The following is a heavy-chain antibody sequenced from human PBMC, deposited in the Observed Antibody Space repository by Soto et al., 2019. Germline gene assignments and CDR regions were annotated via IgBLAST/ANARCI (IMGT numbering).Heavy chain of an antibody. Sequence: PSETLSLTCTVSGGSISSYYWSWIRQPPGKGLEWIAYVSYTGSTNYNPSLKSRVTISVDTSKNQFSLKLSSVTAADTAVYYCARRPLSSYYFDYWGQGTLVTAPQ. D-gene: IGHD3-10*01. CDR2: VSYTGST. CDR3: ARRPLSSYYFDY. V-gene: IGHV4-59*08. J-gene: IGHJ4*02. CDR1: GGSISSYY.